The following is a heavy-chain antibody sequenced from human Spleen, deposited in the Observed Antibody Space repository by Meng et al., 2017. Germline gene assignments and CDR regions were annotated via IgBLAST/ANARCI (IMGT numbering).Heavy chain of an antibody. Sequence: ASVKVSCKASGYTFTTYAMHWVRQAPGQRLEWMGWISAYNGNTNYAQKLQGRVTMTTDTSTSTAYMELRSLRSDDTAVYYCARDSDYYDSSGHEDYWGQGTLVTVSS. D-gene: IGHD3-22*01. CDR3: ARDSDYYDSSGHEDY. V-gene: IGHV1-18*01. J-gene: IGHJ4*02. CDR1: GYTFTTYA. CDR2: ISAYNGNT.